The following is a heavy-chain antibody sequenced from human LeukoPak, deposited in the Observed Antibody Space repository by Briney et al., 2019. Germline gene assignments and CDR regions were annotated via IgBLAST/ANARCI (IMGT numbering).Heavy chain of an antibody. J-gene: IGHJ4*02. CDR3: ARGKTTPVY. V-gene: IGHV4-59*01. CDR1: GGSISSYY. D-gene: IGHD2-15*01. CDR2: IYYSGST. Sequence: SETLSLTCTVSGGSISSYYWSWIRQPPGKGLEWIGYIYYSGSTNYNPSLKSRVTISVDTSKNQFSLKLSSVTAADTAVYYCARGKTTPVYWGQGTLVTVSS.